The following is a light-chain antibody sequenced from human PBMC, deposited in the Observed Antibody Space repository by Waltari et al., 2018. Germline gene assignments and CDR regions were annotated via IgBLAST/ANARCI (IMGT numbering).Light chain of an antibody. CDR3: ISYAGSDNLV. Sequence: QSALTQLPSASGSPGQSVTISCTGISSDVGGYTYVSWYQQHPGKAPKLMIYEVTRRPSGVPDRFSGSKSGNTASLTVSGLQADDEADYYCISYAGSDNLVFGGGTKLTVL. V-gene: IGLV2-8*01. J-gene: IGLJ2*01. CDR1: SSDVGGYTY. CDR2: EVT.